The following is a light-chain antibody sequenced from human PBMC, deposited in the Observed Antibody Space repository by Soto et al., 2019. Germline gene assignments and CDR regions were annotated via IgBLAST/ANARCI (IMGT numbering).Light chain of an antibody. CDR1: QSVSGSD. Sequence: VLTQSPATLSLSPGERATLSCRASQSVSGSDLAWYQQKPGQAPRLLISGVSNRATGTPDRFSGSGSGTDFTLTISSLEPEDFAVFYCHQYGISPPTFGPGTKVEI. CDR2: GVS. CDR3: HQYGISPPT. J-gene: IGKJ1*01. V-gene: IGKV3-20*01.